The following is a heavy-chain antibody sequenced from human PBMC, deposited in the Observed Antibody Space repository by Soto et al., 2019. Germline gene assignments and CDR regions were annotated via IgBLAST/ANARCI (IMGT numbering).Heavy chain of an antibody. Sequence: QVQLQESGPGLVKPSQTLSLTCTVSGGSISSGGYYWSWIRQHPGKGLEWIGYIYYSGSTYYNPSLKSRVTISVDTSKNQFSLKLSSVTAADTAVYYCAREYVNPQWLVRRSLFDYWGQGTLVTVSS. D-gene: IGHD6-19*01. J-gene: IGHJ4*02. V-gene: IGHV4-31*03. CDR2: IYYSGST. CDR3: AREYVNPQWLVRRSLFDY. CDR1: GGSISSGGYY.